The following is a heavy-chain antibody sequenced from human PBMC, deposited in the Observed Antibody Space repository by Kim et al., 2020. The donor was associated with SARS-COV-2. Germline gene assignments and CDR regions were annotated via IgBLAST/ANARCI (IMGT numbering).Heavy chain of an antibody. V-gene: IGHV1-8*01. CDR2: MNPNSGNT. CDR3: SRILTRRVDY. J-gene: IGHJ4*02. CDR1: GYTFSNYD. D-gene: IGHD3-9*01. Sequence: ASVKVSCKASGYTFSNYDINWVRQATGQGLEWMGWMNPNSGNTGYAQKFQGRVTITADKSTSTAYMELSSLRSEDTAVYYCSRILTRRVDYWGQGTLVTV.